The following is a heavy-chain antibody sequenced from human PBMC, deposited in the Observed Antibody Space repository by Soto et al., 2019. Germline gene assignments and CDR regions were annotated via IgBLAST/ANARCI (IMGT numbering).Heavy chain of an antibody. V-gene: IGHV4-30-2*01. D-gene: IGHD4-17*01. Sequence: PWETLSLTCTVSGGSIISGGYSWSWIRQPPGKGLEWIGYIYHSGSTYYNPSLKSRVTISVDRSKNQFSLKLSSVTAADTAVYYCARTPYGGNPPDYDYWGQGTLVTVSS. CDR1: GGSIISGGYS. J-gene: IGHJ4*02. CDR3: ARTPYGGNPPDYDY. CDR2: IYHSGST.